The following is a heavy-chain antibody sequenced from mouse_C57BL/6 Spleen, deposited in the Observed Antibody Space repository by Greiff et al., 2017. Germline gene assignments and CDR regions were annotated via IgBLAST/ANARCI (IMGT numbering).Heavy chain of an antibody. Sequence: QVQLQQPGAELVKPGASVKMSCKASGYTFTSYWITWVKQRPGQGLEWIGDIYPGSGSTNYNEKFKSKATLTVDTSSSTAYMQLSSRTSEDSAVYYCARKGVYYGSSYGYFDVWGTGTTVTVSS. V-gene: IGHV1-55*01. D-gene: IGHD1-1*01. CDR1: GYTFTSYW. CDR2: IYPGSGST. CDR3: ARKGVYYGSSYGYFDV. J-gene: IGHJ1*03.